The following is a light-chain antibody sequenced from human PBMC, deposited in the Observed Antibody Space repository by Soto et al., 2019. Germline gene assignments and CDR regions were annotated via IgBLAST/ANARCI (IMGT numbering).Light chain of an antibody. CDR3: QQYGSSPLT. CDR2: GAS. V-gene: IGKV3-20*01. J-gene: IGKJ4*01. Sequence: EIVLTQSPGTLSLSPGESATLSCRASQSVRSNYLAWYQQKPGQAPRLLIFGASNRATGIPPRFSGRGSGTDFALPISRLEPEDFAVYDCQQYGSSPLTFGGGTKVDIK. CDR1: QSVRSNY.